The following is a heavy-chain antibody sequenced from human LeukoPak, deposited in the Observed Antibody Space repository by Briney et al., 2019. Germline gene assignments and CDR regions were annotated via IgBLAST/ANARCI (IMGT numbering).Heavy chain of an antibody. CDR1: GYSFTSYW. J-gene: IGHJ3*01. CDR2: IYPGDSDT. D-gene: IGHD6-13*01. V-gene: IGHV5-51*01. Sequence: GESLKISCKGSGYSFTSYWIGWVRQMPGKGLECMGIIYPGDSDTRYSPSFQGQVTISADKSISTAYLQWSSLKASDTAMYYCARRSYSSSWMGAFDFWGHGTMVIVSS. CDR3: ARRSYSSSWMGAFDF.